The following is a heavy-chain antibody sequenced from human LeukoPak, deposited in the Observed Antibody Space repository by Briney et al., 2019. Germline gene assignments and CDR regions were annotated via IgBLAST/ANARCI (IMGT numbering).Heavy chain of an antibody. D-gene: IGHD4-17*01. J-gene: IGHJ6*03. CDR1: GGSFSGYY. Sequence: SETLSLTCAVYGGSFSGYYWSWIRQPPGKGLEWIGEINHSGSTNYNPSLKSRVTISVDTSKNRFSLKLSSVTAADTAVYYCARASSPNYGDYVYYYYYYMDVWGKGTTVTVSS. V-gene: IGHV4-34*01. CDR3: ARASSPNYGDYVYYYYYYMDV. CDR2: INHSGST.